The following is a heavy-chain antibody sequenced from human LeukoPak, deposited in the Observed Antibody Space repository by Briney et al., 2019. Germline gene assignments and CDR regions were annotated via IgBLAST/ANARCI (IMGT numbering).Heavy chain of an antibody. CDR3: AKPRLGYDSRGAFDI. CDR2: ISGSGGST. D-gene: IGHD3-22*01. CDR1: GFTFSSYG. J-gene: IGHJ3*02. V-gene: IGHV3-23*01. Sequence: GGTLRLSCAASGFTFSSYGISWVRQAPGKGLEWVSAISGSGGSTYYADSVKGRFTISRDNYKNTLYLQMNSLRAEDTAVYYCAKPRLGYDSRGAFDIWGQGTMVTVSS.